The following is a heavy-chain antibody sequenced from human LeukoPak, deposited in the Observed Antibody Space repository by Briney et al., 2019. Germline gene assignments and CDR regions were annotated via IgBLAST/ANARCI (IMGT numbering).Heavy chain of an antibody. CDR1: GYTFSDYY. CDR3: ARSRGGGYYFDY. CDR2: INPNSGGT. Sequence: ASVKVSCKASGYTFSDYYIHWVRQAPGQGLEWMGWINPNSGGTNYAQKFQGRVTMTRDTSISTAYMELSRLRSDDTAVYYCARSRGGGYYFDYWGQGTLVTVSS. J-gene: IGHJ4*02. D-gene: IGHD3-10*01. V-gene: IGHV1-2*02.